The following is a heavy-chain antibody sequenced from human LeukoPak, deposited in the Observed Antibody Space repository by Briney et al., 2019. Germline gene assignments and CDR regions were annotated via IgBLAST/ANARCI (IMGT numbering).Heavy chain of an antibody. V-gene: IGHV4-34*01. CDR3: AGGRARGYSYGRFYFDY. J-gene: IGHJ4*02. D-gene: IGHD5-18*01. Sequence: SETLSLTCAVYGGSFSGYYWSWIRQPPGKGLEWIGEINHSGSTNYNPSLKSRVTISVDTSKNQFSLKLSSVTAADTAVYYCAGGRARGYSYGRFYFDYWGQGTLVTVSS. CDR2: INHSGST. CDR1: GGSFSGYY.